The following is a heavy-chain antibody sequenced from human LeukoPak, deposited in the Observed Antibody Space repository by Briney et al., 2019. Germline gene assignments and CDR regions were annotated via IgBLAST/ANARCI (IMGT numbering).Heavy chain of an antibody. CDR2: ISSSGSTI. J-gene: IGHJ3*02. D-gene: IGHD1-26*01. V-gene: IGHV3-48*03. Sequence: GGSLRPSCAASGFTFSSYEMNWVRQAPGKGLEWVSYISSSGSTIYYADSVKGRFTISRDNAKNSLYLQMNSLRAEDTAVYYCARDTGQGGASDAFDIWGQGTMVTVSS. CDR3: ARDTGQGGASDAFDI. CDR1: GFTFSSYE.